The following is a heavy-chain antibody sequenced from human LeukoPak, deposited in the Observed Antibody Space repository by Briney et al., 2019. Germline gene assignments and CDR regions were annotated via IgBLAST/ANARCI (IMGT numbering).Heavy chain of an antibody. J-gene: IGHJ6*02. CDR2: IYYTGNT. V-gene: IGHV4-61*01. D-gene: IGHD6-13*01. Sequence: SETLSLTCTVSGASVSSGSSHWGWVRQPPGRGLEWVGYIYYTGNTNYNPSLENRVTISVDTSKNQFSLKLSSVTAADTAVYYCARHSYSSSWYGDYYYYYGMDVWGQGTTVTVSS. CDR1: GASVSSGSSH. CDR3: ARHSYSSSWYGDYYYYYGMDV.